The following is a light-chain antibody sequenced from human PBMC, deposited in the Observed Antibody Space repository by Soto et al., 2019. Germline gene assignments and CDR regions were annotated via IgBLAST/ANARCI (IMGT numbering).Light chain of an antibody. CDR3: QSYDTSLRSYV. V-gene: IGLV1-40*01. J-gene: IGLJ1*01. CDR2: GDT. Sequence: QSALTQPPSVSGAPGQRVSIFCSGSSSNIGADYHVHWYQQFPGTAPRLLIYGDTNRPSGVPGRFSGSKSDTSASLVITGLQAEDEADYYCQSYDTSLRSYVFGAGTKLTVL. CDR1: SSNIGADYH.